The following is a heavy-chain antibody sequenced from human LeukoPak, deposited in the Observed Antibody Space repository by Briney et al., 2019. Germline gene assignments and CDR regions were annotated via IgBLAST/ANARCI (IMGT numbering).Heavy chain of an antibody. J-gene: IGHJ4*02. CDR2: IRSTANGYAT. CDR1: GFTFSGSA. Sequence: PGGSLRLSCAASGFTFSGSALHWVRQASGKGLEWVGRIRSTANGYATAYAASVKGRFTISRDNAKNSLYLQMNSLRAEDTAVYYCAREAPYYYDSSGYLDYWGQGTLVTVSS. CDR3: AREAPYYYDSSGYLDY. D-gene: IGHD3-22*01. V-gene: IGHV3-73*01.